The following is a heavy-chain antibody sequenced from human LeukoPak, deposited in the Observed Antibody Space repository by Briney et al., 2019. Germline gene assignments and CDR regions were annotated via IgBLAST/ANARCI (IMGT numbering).Heavy chain of an antibody. CDR3: ARDSSSRTGMGYYYGMDV. CDR2: IYYSGSA. Sequence: SETLSLTCTVSGGSISSHYWSWIRQPPGKGLEWIGYIYYSGSANYNPSLKSRVTISVDTSKNQFSLKLSSVTAADTAVYYCARDSSSRTGMGYYYGMDVWGQGTTVTVSS. V-gene: IGHV4-59*11. J-gene: IGHJ6*02. CDR1: GGSISSHY. D-gene: IGHD6-13*01.